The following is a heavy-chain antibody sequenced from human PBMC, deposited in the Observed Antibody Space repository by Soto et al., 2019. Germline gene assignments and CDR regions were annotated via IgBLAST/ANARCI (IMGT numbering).Heavy chain of an antibody. CDR2: IIPVFGTP. CDR3: ARGDATKIVVTTYYAMDV. Sequence: QVQLVQSGAEVKKPGSSVKVSCTASGGSLSNFGISWVRQAPGQGLEWMGAIIPVFGTPNYAQKFQDRVTINADESTTTVYREVRSLTSDDTAVYYCARGDATKIVVTTYYAMDVWGQGTTVTVSS. CDR1: GGSLSNFG. D-gene: IGHD3-22*01. V-gene: IGHV1-69*12. J-gene: IGHJ6*02.